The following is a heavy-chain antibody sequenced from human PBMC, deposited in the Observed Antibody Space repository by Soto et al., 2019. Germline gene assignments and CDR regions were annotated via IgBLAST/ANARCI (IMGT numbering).Heavy chain of an antibody. D-gene: IGHD3-22*01. V-gene: IGHV4-59*02. CDR1: GGSVSSHY. Sequence: SETLSLTCTVSGGSVSSHYWSWIRQPPGKGLEWIGYIYYSGSTNYNPSLKSRVTISVDTSKNQFSLKLSSVTAADTAVYYCARGGYYYDSSGYYAFEIWGQGTMVTVSS. J-gene: IGHJ3*02. CDR2: IYYSGST. CDR3: ARGGYYYDSSGYYAFEI.